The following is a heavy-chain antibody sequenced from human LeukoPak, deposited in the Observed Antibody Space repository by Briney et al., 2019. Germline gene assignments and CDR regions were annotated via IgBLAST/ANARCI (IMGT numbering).Heavy chain of an antibody. J-gene: IGHJ4*02. CDR1: GYTFTSYG. Sequence: ASVKVSCKASGYTFTSYGISWVRQAPGQGLEWMGWTSAYNGNTNYAQKLQGRVTMTTDTSTSTAYMELRSLRSDDTAVYYCARDAPRAEGIAAADYWGQGTLVTVSS. D-gene: IGHD6-13*01. CDR2: TSAYNGNT. CDR3: ARDAPRAEGIAAADY. V-gene: IGHV1-18*01.